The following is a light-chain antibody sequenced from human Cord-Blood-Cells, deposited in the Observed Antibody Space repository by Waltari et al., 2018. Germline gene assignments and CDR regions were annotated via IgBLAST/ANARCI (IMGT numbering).Light chain of an antibody. J-gene: IGLJ1*01. CDR2: EGS. CDR3: CSYAGSSTYYV. CDR1: SSDVGSYNL. Sequence: QSALTQPASVSGSPGQSITISCTGTSSDVGSYNLVSWYQQHPGKAPKLIIYEGSKRPSWVSNRFSGSKSGNTASLTISGLQAEDEADYYCCSYAGSSTYYVFGTGTKVTVL. V-gene: IGLV2-23*01.